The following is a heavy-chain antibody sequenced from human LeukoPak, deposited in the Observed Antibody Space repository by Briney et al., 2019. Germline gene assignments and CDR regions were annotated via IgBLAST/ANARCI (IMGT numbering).Heavy chain of an antibody. D-gene: IGHD6-19*01. V-gene: IGHV3-30*04. Sequence: GGSLRLSCAASGFTFSSYAMHWVRQSPGKGLQWVAVISNAGSNKYYAGSVKGRFTISRDNSKNTLYLQMNSLRGEDTAVYYCAKTGYSSGWYVGYWGQGTLVTVSS. J-gene: IGHJ4*02. CDR3: AKTGYSSGWYVGY. CDR2: ISNAGSNK. CDR1: GFTFSSYA.